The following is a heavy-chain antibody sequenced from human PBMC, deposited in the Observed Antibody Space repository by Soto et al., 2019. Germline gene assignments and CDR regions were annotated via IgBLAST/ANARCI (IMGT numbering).Heavy chain of an antibody. J-gene: IGHJ6*02. Sequence: GGSLRLSCAASGFTFSSYSMNWVRQAPGKGLEWVSSISSSSSYIYYADSVKGRLTISRDNAKNSLYLQKNSLRAEDTAVYYCARDPPGYYGSGSPYYYYGMDVWGQGTTVTVSS. CDR2: ISSSSSYI. D-gene: IGHD3-10*01. V-gene: IGHV3-21*01. CDR1: GFTFSSYS. CDR3: ARDPPGYYGSGSPYYYYGMDV.